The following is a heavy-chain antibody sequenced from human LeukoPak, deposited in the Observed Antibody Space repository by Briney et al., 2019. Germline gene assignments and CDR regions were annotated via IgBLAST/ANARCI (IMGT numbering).Heavy chain of an antibody. J-gene: IGHJ6*02. CDR2: ISDSGAST. CDR3: AKFSGIWHYFPMDV. D-gene: IGHD3-10*01. CDR1: GFTFSAYA. Sequence: PGGSLRLSCGASGFTFSAYAMSWVRQAPGKGLEWVSAISDSGASTYYADSVKGRFTISREHSTNTVYLQMSSLRADNTAVYYCAKFSGIWHYFPMDVWGQGTTVTVSS. V-gene: IGHV3-23*01.